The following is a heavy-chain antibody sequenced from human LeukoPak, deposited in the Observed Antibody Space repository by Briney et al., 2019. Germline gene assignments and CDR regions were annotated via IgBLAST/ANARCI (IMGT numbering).Heavy chain of an antibody. D-gene: IGHD2-2*01. CDR3: ARGGVYQDY. Sequence: PGGSLRLSCAAPGFTFSSFWMSWVRQAPGKGLEWVANIKQDGSEKYYVDSVKGRFTISRDNAKNSLYLQMNSLRAEDTAMYYCARGGVYQDYWGQGTLVTVSS. CDR2: IKQDGSEK. V-gene: IGHV3-7*01. J-gene: IGHJ4*02. CDR1: GFTFSSFW.